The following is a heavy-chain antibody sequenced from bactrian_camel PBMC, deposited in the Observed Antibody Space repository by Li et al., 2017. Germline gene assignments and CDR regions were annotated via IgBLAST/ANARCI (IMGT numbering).Heavy chain of an antibody. Sequence: HVQLVESGGGSVQAGGSLRLSCAISGRSNENYFLAWFRQPPGKEREGVAAILTGGGSTYYSDSLKARFTISEDRATRTLFLQMDNLKPEDTAVYYCAAREARPTFYMLAKYEYKYWGQGTQVTVS. V-gene: IGHV3S1*01. CDR3: AAREARPTFYMLAKYEYKY. CDR2: ILTGGGST. J-gene: IGHJ4*01. D-gene: IGHD1*01. CDR1: GRSNENYF.